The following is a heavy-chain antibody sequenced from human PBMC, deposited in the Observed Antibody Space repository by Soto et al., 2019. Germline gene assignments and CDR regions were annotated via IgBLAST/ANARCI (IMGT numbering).Heavy chain of an antibody. CDR2: IIPIFGAA. CDR3: ARGRTYYYDSRGYYPFDY. Sequence: GASVKVSCKASGGTFSSYAISWVRQAPGRGLEWMGGIIPIFGAANYAQKFQGRVTITADKSTSTAYMELSSLRSEDTAVYYCARGRTYYYDSRGYYPFDYWGQGTLVTVSS. J-gene: IGHJ4*02. CDR1: GGTFSSYA. V-gene: IGHV1-69*06. D-gene: IGHD3-22*01.